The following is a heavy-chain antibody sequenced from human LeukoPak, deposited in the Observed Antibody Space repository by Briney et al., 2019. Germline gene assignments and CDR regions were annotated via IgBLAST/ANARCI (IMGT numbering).Heavy chain of an antibody. V-gene: IGHV4-30-4*07. Sequence: SETLSLTCAVSGGSISSGGYSWSWIRQPPGKGLEWIGYIYYSGSTYYNPSLKNRVTISVDTSKKQFSLKLSSVTAADTAVYYCARRRWGYGSGSYDYWGQGTLVTVSS. D-gene: IGHD3-10*01. CDR3: ARRRWGYGSGSYDY. J-gene: IGHJ4*02. CDR2: IYYSGST. CDR1: GGSISSGGYS.